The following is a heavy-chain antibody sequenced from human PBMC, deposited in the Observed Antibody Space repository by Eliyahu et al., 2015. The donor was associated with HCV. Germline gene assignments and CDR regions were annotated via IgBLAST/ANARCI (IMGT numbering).Heavy chain of an antibody. D-gene: IGHD2-21*01. V-gene: IGHV4-4*02. CDR1: GGSXSSSNW. J-gene: IGHJ4*02. CDR2: IYHSGST. CDR3: ARVPYCGGDCYYTAPFDY. Sequence: QVQLQESGPGLVKPSGTLSLTCAVSGGSXSSSNWWSWXRQPPGKGLEWVGEIYHSGSTNYNPSLKSRVTISVDKSKNQFSLKLSSVTAADTAVYYCARVPYCGGDCYYTAPFDYWGQGTLVTVSS.